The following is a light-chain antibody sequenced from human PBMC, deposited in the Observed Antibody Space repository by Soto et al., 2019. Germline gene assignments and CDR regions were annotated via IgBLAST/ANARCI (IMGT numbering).Light chain of an antibody. CDR2: SAF. CDR1: QNIGSF. Sequence: DIQMTQSPSSLSASIGDRVTITCLASQNIGSFLNWYQQKPGEAPRLLVYSAFRIQSGAPSRFNASGSGTDFTLSISSLQPEDFSTYYCQQGSTTPITFGLGTRLEIK. CDR3: QQGSTTPIT. J-gene: IGKJ5*01. V-gene: IGKV1-39*01.